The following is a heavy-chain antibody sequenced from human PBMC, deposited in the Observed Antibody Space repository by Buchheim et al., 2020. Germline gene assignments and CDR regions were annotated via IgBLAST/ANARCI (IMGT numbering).Heavy chain of an antibody. CDR3: ARQQAGFWYFDV. V-gene: IGHV5-51*01. D-gene: IGHD3-10*01. J-gene: IGHJ2*01. Sequence: EVQLVQSGAEMKKPGESLKISCKGSGYRFTNSWIGWVRQMPGKGLEWMGIIYGGDSDSRYSPSLQGQVTMSVDQSISVAYLHWSRLKASDTAIYYCARQQAGFWYFDVWGRGT. CDR1: GYRFTNSW. CDR2: IYGGDSDS.